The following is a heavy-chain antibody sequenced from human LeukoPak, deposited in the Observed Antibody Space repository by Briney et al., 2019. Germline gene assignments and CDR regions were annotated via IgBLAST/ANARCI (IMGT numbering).Heavy chain of an antibody. CDR1: DFTFA. Sequence: GGSLRLSCVVSDFTFAVSWVRQAPGKGLEWISSINGRGDDSFHADSVKGRFTISRDTTKNTLYLRMSSLRAADTAMYFCVRMRGPERRHCFDYWSQGALLIVSS. D-gene: IGHD2-2*01. J-gene: IGHJ4*02. CDR3: VRMRGPERRHCFDY. V-gene: IGHV3-23*01. CDR2: INGRGDDS.